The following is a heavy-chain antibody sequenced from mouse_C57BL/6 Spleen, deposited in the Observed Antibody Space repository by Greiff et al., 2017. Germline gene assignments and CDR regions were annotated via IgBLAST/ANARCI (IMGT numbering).Heavy chain of an antibody. V-gene: IGHV1-61*01. CDR3: ARGAYGYYFDY. CDR2: IYPSDSET. J-gene: IGHJ2*01. Sequence: VQLQQPGAELVRPGSSVKLSCKASGYTFTSYWMDWVKQRPGQGLEWIGNIYPSDSETHYNQKFKDKATLTVDKSSSTASMQLSSLTSEDSAVDDCARGAYGYYFDYWGQGTTLTVSA. CDR1: GYTFTSYW. D-gene: IGHD6-5*01.